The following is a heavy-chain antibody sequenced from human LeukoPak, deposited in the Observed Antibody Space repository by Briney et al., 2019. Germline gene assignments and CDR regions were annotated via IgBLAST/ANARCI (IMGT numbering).Heavy chain of an antibody. V-gene: IGHV5-51*01. CDR3: AIVQWRRGGRCGFDS. D-gene: IGHD6-19*01. Sequence: LGESLNICCKGSGYSFTSHWISWLRQMPGKGLEWMGIVNPDDSDTIYSPSFQGQVTISADESITTVYLQWSILKASDTAMYYCAIVQWRRGGRCGFDSWGQGVLVTVSS. CDR2: VNPDDSDT. J-gene: IGHJ4*02. CDR1: GYSFTSHW.